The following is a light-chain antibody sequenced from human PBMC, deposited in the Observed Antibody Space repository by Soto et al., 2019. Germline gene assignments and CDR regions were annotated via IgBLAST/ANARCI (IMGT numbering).Light chain of an antibody. CDR2: EVT. CDR3: SPCTSSTTPLV. J-gene: IGLJ1*01. CDR1: RSDIGGYNY. V-gene: IGLV2-14*01. Sequence: QSALAQPASVSGSLGPSITISRTGTRSDIGGYNYVSWYQHHPGKAPQLMIYEVTNRPSGVSNRFSGSKSGNTASLTISGLQPEDEADYYCSPCTSSTTPLVFGTGTKVTVL.